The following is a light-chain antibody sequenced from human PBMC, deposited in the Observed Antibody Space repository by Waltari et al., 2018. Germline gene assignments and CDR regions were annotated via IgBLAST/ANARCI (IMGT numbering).Light chain of an antibody. J-gene: IGKJ4*01. CDR1: QSISKW. CDR3: QQYNSYSLLS. CDR2: KAS. Sequence: DIQMTQSPSTLSASVGDRVIFSCRASQSISKWLDWYQQKPGKAPKLLIYKASTLESGVPSRISGSGSGTEVTRTISSLQPEEFATYYCQQYNSYSLLSFGGGTKVEIK. V-gene: IGKV1-5*03.